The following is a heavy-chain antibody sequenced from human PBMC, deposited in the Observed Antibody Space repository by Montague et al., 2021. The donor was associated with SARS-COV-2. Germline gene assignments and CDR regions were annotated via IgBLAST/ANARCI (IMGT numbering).Heavy chain of an antibody. CDR2: IYASGGT. CDR1: GEPISGFF. J-gene: IGHJ4*02. D-gene: IGHD6-19*01. V-gene: IGHV4-4*07. CDR3: ARDIAVAGLFDY. Sequence: SETLSLTCSVSGEPISGFFWNWIRQPAGKGLEWIGRIYASGGTDYNPSLESRVTMSVDTSKNQFSPKLSSVTAADTAVYYCARDIAVAGLFDYWGQGTLVTVSS.